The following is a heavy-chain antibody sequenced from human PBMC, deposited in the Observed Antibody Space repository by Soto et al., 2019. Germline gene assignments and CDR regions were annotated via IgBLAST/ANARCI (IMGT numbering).Heavy chain of an antibody. CDR3: ARDSPYIVVVQAVLYYFDY. Sequence: GGSLRLSCAASGFTFSSYAMHWVRQAPGKGLEWVAVISYDGSNKYYADSVKGRFTISRDNSKNTLYLQMNSLRAEDTAVYYCARDSPYIVVVQAVLYYFDYWGQGTLVTVSS. D-gene: IGHD2-2*01. CDR2: ISYDGSNK. CDR1: GFTFSSYA. J-gene: IGHJ4*02. V-gene: IGHV3-30-3*01.